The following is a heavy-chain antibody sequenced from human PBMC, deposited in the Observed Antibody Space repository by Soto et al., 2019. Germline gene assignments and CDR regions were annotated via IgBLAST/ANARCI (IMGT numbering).Heavy chain of an antibody. CDR2: ISGGGGST. CDR1: GFTFINYA. D-gene: IGHD2-15*01. J-gene: IGHJ4*02. V-gene: IGHV3-23*01. Sequence: GGSLRLSCAASGFTFINYAMSWVRQAPGKGLEWVSAISGGGGSTYYADSVKGRFTISRDNSKNTLYQQMNSLRAEDTAVYDCAKAGNYDIGVVVGATRKLDYWGQGTLVTVSS. CDR3: AKAGNYDIGVVVGATRKLDY.